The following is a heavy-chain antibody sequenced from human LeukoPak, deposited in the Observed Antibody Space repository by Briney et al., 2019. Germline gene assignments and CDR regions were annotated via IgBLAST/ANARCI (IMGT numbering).Heavy chain of an antibody. D-gene: IGHD2-21*01. J-gene: IGHJ4*02. CDR2: ISGSGGST. Sequence: GGSLRLSCAASGFTFSSYGMSWARQAPGKGLEWVSAISGSGGSTYYADSVKGRFTISADKSISTAYLQWTSLKASDSAMYYCARVLIRGDEIDYWGQGSLVTVSS. CDR1: GFTFSSYG. V-gene: IGHV3-23*01. CDR3: ARVLIRGDEIDY.